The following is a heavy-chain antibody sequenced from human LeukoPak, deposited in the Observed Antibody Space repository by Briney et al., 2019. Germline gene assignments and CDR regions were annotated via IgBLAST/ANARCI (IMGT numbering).Heavy chain of an antibody. J-gene: IGHJ3*02. CDR1: GGSISSGGYS. CDR3: ARVSEEMATMKYAFDI. D-gene: IGHD5-24*01. CDR2: IYHSGST. V-gene: IGHV4-30-2*01. Sequence: PSETLSLTCAVSGGSISSGGYSWSWIRQPPGKGLEWIGYIYHSGSTYYNPSLKSRVTISVDRSKNQFSLKLSSVTAADTAVYYCARVSEEMATMKYAFDIWGQGTMVTVSS.